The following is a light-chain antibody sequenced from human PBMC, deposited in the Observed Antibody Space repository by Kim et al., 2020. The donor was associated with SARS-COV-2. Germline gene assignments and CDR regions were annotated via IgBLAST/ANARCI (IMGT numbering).Light chain of an antibody. V-gene: IGKV1-8*01. CDR1: QGISSY. J-gene: IGKJ4*01. CDR2: AAS. Sequence: AIRMTQSPSSFSASTGDRVTITCRASQGISSYLAWYQQKPGKAPKLLIYAASNLQSGVPSRFSGSGSGTDFTLTISCLQSEDFATYYCQQYYSHLLTFGGGTKVDIK. CDR3: QQYYSHLLT.